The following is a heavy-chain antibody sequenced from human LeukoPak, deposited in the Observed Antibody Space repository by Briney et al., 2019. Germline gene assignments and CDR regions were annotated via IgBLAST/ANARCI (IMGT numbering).Heavy chain of an antibody. D-gene: IGHD2-2*01. J-gene: IGHJ3*02. CDR2: IIPIFGTA. Sequence: SVKVSCKASGGTFSSYAISWVRQAPGQGLEWMGGIIPIFGTANYAQKFQGRVTITTDESTSTAYMELSSLRSEDTAVYYCARDTTVRCSSTSCYKGGDAFDIWGQGTMVTVSS. V-gene: IGHV1-69*05. CDR1: GGTFSSYA. CDR3: ARDTTVRCSSTSCYKGGDAFDI.